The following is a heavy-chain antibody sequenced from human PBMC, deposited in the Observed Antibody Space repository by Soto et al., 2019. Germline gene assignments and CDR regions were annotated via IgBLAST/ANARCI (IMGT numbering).Heavy chain of an antibody. D-gene: IGHD1-26*01. V-gene: IGHV1-46*01. J-gene: IGHJ4*02. CDR2: INPSGGST. CDR3: ARGGESLIGGSSKGLFDY. CDR1: GYTFTSYY. Sequence: ASVKVSCKASGYTFTSYYMHWVRQAPGQGFEWMGIINPSGGSTSYAQKFQGRVTMTRDTSTSTVYMELSSLRSEDTAVYYCARGGESLIGGSSKGLFDYWGQGTLVTVSS.